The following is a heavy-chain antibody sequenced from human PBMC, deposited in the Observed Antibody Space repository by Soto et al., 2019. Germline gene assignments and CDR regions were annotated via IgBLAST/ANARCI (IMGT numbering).Heavy chain of an antibody. J-gene: IGHJ4*02. Sequence: GGSPRLSCAASGFTVSSNDMSWVRQAPGKGLEWVSVICSGGNTRYADSVEGRFTISRDNSKNTLYLQMNSLRAEDTAVYYCARDLRGYNPFDCWGQGTLVTVSS. D-gene: IGHD5-12*01. V-gene: IGHV3-53*01. CDR2: ICSGGNT. CDR1: GFTVSSND. CDR3: ARDLRGYNPFDC.